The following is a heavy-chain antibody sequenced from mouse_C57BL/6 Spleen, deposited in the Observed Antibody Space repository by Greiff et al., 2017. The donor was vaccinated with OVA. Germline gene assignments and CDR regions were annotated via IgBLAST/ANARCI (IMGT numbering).Heavy chain of an antibody. J-gene: IGHJ1*03. D-gene: IGHD2-2*01. CDR2: ISSGGSYT. CDR3: ARENGYDGYFDV. CDR1: GFTFSSYG. Sequence: EVQGVESGGDLVKPGGSLKLSCAASGFTFSSYGMSWVRQTPDQRLEWVAAISSGGSYTYYPDSVKGRSTISRDNAKNTLYLQMSSLKSEDTAMYYCARENGYDGYFDVWGTGTTVTVSS. V-gene: IGHV5-6*01.